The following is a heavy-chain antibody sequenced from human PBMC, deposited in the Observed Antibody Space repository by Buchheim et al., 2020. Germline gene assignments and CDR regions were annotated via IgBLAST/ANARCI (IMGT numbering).Heavy chain of an antibody. CDR2: IWYDGSNK. CDR1: GFTFSSYG. D-gene: IGHD2-2*01. Sequence: QVQLVESGGGVVQPGRSLRLSCAASGFTFSSYGMHWVRQAPGKGLEWVAVIWYDGSNKYYADSVKGRFTISRDNSKNTLYLQMNSLRAEDTAVYYCARVTTLVVPAAMLGRKSEEYFDYWGQGTL. CDR3: ARVTTLVVPAAMLGRKSEEYFDY. J-gene: IGHJ4*02. V-gene: IGHV3-33*01.